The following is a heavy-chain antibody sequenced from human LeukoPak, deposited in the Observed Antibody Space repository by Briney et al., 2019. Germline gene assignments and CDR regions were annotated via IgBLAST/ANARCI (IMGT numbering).Heavy chain of an antibody. Sequence: SETLSLTCTVSGGSISTYYWSWIRQPPGEGLEWIGYIYYNGNTNYNPSLKSRLTISIDTSKNQFSLKLTSVTAADTALYHCARLGRPAAFDIWGQGTMVTVSS. D-gene: IGHD3-16*01. V-gene: IGHV4-59*08. J-gene: IGHJ3*02. CDR3: ARLGRPAAFDI. CDR1: GGSISTYY. CDR2: IYYNGNT.